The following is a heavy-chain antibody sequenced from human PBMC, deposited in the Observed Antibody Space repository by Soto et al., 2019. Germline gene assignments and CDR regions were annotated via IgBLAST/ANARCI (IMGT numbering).Heavy chain of an antibody. V-gene: IGHV1-8*01. J-gene: IGHJ3*02. CDR2: MNPNSGNT. CDR3: AKVGIAVAEDAFDI. D-gene: IGHD6-19*01. CDR1: GYTFTRYD. Sequence: ASVKVSCKASGYTFTRYDINWVRQATGQGLEWMGWMNPNSGNTGYAQKFQGRVTMTRNTSISTAYMELSSLRSEDTAVYYCAKVGIAVAEDAFDIWGQGTMVTVSS.